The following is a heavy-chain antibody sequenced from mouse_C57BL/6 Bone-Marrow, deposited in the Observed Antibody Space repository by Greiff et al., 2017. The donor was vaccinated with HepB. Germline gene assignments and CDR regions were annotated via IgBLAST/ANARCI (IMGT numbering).Heavy chain of an antibody. CDR3: ARHDGPFAY. J-gene: IGHJ3*01. V-gene: IGHV1-81*01. CDR1: GYTFTDYG. D-gene: IGHD2-3*01. Sequence: VKLVESGPELVKPGASMKMSCKASGYTFTDYGISWVKQRTGQGLEWIGEIYPGSGSTYYNEKFKGKATLTADKYSNTAYMQLRSLTSEDSAVYFCARHDGPFAYWGQGTLVTVSA. CDR2: IYPGSGST.